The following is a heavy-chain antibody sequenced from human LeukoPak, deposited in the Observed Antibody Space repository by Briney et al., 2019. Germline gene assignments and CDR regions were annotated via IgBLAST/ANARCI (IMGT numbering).Heavy chain of an antibody. J-gene: IGHJ5*02. CDR3: ARGGVGPSTNWFDP. D-gene: IGHD1-26*01. V-gene: IGHV4-34*01. CDR2: ISHRRST. CDR1: GYSISSGYY. Sequence: SETLSLTCAVSGYSISSGYYWSWIRQPPGKGLEWVGQISHRRSTNYNPSLKSRVTISLDTSKNHFSLSLSSVNAAGTAVYYCARGGVGPSTNWFDPWGQGTLVTVSS.